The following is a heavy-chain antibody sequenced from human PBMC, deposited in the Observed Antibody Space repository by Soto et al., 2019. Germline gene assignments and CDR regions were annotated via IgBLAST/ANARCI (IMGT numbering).Heavy chain of an antibody. V-gene: IGHV3-30-3*01. Sequence: HVQLVESGGSVVQPGRSLRLSCAASGFTFSSFSLHWVRQAPGKGLEWLALISYDGSTKYNADSVKGRFTVSRDNSNNTLYLQLSSLRPEDTAVYYCARTTTVAGTPEFDYWGQGTLVTVSS. J-gene: IGHJ4*02. CDR2: ISYDGSTK. CDR3: ARTTTVAGTPEFDY. CDR1: GFTFSSFS. D-gene: IGHD6-19*01.